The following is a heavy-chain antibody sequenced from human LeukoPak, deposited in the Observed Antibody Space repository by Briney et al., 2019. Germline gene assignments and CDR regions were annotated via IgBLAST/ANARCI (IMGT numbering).Heavy chain of an antibody. CDR1: GFTFSSYG. J-gene: IGHJ4*02. V-gene: IGHV3-66*01. Sequence: GGSLRLSCAASGFTFSSYGMHWVRQAPGMRLEWVSLIYSATTAYYADSVRGRFTISRDSFKNTLYLQMNSLRAEDTAVYYCARDSMVAGRYFDYWGQGTLVSVSS. CDR3: ARDSMVAGRYFDY. D-gene: IGHD4/OR15-4a*01. CDR2: IYSATTA.